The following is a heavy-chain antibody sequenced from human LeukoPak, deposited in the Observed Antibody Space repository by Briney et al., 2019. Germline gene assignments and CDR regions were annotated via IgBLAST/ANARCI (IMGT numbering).Heavy chain of an antibody. V-gene: IGHV4-31*03. J-gene: IGHJ4*02. CDR3: AQGPSSRRGYYFDY. CDR2: IYYSGST. CDR1: GGSISSGNYY. Sequence: SETLSLTCTVSGGSISSGNYYWSWIRQHPGKGLEWIGYIYYSGSTYYNPSLKSRVTISVDTSKNQFSLKLSSVTAADTAVYYCAQGPSSRRGYYFDYWGQGTLVTVSS.